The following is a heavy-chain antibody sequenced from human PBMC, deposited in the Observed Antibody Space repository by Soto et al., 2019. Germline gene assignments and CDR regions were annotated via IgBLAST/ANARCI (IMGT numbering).Heavy chain of an antibody. D-gene: IGHD2-15*01. CDR2: ISAYNGNT. V-gene: IGHV1-18*01. J-gene: IGHJ5*02. CDR1: GYTFTSYG. Sequence: ASVKVSCKASGYTFTSYGISWVRQAPGQGLEWMGWISAYNGNTNYAQKLQGRVTMTTDTSTSTAYMELRSLRSDDTAVYYCARTIKALLYNWFDPWGQGTLVTVSS. CDR3: ARTIKALLYNWFDP.